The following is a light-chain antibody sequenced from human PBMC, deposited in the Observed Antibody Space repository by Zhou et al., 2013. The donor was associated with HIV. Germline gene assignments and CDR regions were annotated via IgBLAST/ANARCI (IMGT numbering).Light chain of an antibody. CDR2: GAS. J-gene: IGKJ1*01. V-gene: IGKV3-20*01. CDR3: QQYYTLPT. CDR1: QSVSSSY. Sequence: EIVLTQSPGTLSLSPGERATLSCRASQSVSSSYLAWYQQKPGQAPRLLIYGASSRATGIPDRFSGSGSGTDFTLTISRLEPEDFAVYYCQQYYTLPTFGQGTKVEI.